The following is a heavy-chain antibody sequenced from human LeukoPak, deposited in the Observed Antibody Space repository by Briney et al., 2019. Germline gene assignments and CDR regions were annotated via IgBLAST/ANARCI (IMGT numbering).Heavy chain of an antibody. CDR1: GFTFGSYS. J-gene: IGHJ4*02. CDR3: AKDPHCNSSSCTVY. D-gene: IGHD2/OR15-2a*01. Sequence: GGSLRLSCAASGFTFGSYSMNWVRQAPGKGLEWVSSISSSSSYIYYADSVKGRFTISRDNAKNSLYLQMSSLRAEDTAVYYCAKDPHCNSSSCTVYWGQGTLVTVSS. V-gene: IGHV3-21*04. CDR2: ISSSSSYI.